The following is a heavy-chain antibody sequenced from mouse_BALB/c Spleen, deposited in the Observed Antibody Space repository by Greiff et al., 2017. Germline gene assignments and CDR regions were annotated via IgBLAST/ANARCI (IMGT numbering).Heavy chain of an antibody. CDR1: GYTFTSYY. V-gene: IGHV1S81*02. CDR3: TRSGNRYSYYFDY. CDR2: INPSNGGT. J-gene: IGHJ2*01. Sequence: VQLQQSGAELVKPGASVKLSCKASGYTFTSYYMYWVKQRPGQGLEWIGEINPSNGGTNFNEKFKSKATLTVDKSSSTAYMQLSSLTSEDSAVYYCTRSGNRYSYYFDYWGQGTTLTVSS. D-gene: IGHD2-14*01.